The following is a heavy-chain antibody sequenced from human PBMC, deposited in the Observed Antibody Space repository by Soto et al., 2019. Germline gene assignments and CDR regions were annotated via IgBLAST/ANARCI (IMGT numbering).Heavy chain of an antibody. V-gene: IGHV2-5*02. J-gene: IGHJ5*02. D-gene: IGHD2-21*02. CDR2: IYWDDDK. CDR3: AHSPYCGGDCSMGWFDP. CDR1: GFSLSTSGVG. Sequence: SGPTLVKPTQTLTLTCTFSGFSLSTSGVGVGWIRQPPGKALEWLALIYWDDDKRYSPSLKSRLTITKDTSKNQVVLTMTNMDPVDTATYYCAHSPYCGGDCSMGWFDPWGQGTLVTVSS.